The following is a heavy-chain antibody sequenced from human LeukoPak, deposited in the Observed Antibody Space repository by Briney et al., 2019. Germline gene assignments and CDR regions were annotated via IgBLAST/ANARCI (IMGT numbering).Heavy chain of an antibody. CDR2: ISAYNGNT. Sequence: ASVKVFCKASGYTFTSYGISWVRQAPGQGLEWMGWISAYNGNTNYAQKLQGRVTMTTDTSTSTAHMELRSLRSDDTAVYYCARVYYYDSSGYYSGDAFDIWGQGTMVTVCS. D-gene: IGHD3-22*01. CDR3: ARVYYYDSSGYYSGDAFDI. CDR1: GYTFTSYG. V-gene: IGHV1-18*01. J-gene: IGHJ3*02.